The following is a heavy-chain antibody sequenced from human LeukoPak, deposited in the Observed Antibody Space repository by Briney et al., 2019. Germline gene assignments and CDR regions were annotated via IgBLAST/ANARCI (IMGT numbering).Heavy chain of an antibody. D-gene: IGHD5-24*01. V-gene: IGHV4-31*02. CDR2: IYHSGST. CDR1: GVSFKNGGYY. CDR3: ARRDGYNRYYFDS. Sequence: SEPLSLTWTVSGVSFKNGGYYWSWIPQHPGKGLEWIGYIYHSGSTYYNTSLKSRVTISVDTSKNQFSLRLSSVTAADTAVYYCARRDGYNRYYFDSGGQGTLVTVS. J-gene: IGHJ4*02.